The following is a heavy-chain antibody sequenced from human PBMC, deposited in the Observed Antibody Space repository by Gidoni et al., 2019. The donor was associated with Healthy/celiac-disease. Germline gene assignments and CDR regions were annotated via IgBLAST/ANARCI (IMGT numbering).Heavy chain of an antibody. D-gene: IGHD4-17*01. CDR2: ISWDGGST. CDR3: AKDGGDNSLDY. CDR1: GFTLDAYT. Sequence: EVQLVESGGVVVQPGGSWIHSCAASGFTLDAYTMHWVRQAPGKGLEWVSLISWDGGSTYYADSVKGRFTISRDNSKNSLYLQMNSLRTEDTALYYCAKDGGDNSLDYWGQGTLVTVSS. J-gene: IGHJ4*02. V-gene: IGHV3-43*01.